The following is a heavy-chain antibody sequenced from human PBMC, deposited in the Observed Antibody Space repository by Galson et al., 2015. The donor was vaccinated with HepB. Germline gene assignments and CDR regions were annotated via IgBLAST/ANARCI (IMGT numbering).Heavy chain of an antibody. CDR1: GFTFSGSA. D-gene: IGHD6-19*01. V-gene: IGHV3-73*01. J-gene: IGHJ4*02. CDR2: IRSKANSYAT. Sequence: SLRLSCAASGFTFSGSAMHWVRQASGKGLEWVGRIRSKANSYATAYAASVKGRFTISRDDSKNTAYLQMNSLKAEDTAVYYCTRSPGYSSGWGQGTLVTVSS. CDR3: TRSPGYSSG.